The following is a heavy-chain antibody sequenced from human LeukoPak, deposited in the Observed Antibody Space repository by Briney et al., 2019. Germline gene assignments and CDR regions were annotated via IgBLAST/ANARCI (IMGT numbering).Heavy chain of an antibody. Sequence: SETLSLTCTVSGGSINGYYWSWIRQSPGKGLEWIAYIYYSGSTNYNPSLKSRVTISVDTSKNQFSLKLTSVTAADTAVYYCASQYSRDAYDIWGQGTMVTVSS. CDR2: IYYSGST. V-gene: IGHV4-59*01. J-gene: IGHJ3*02. CDR1: GGSINGYY. CDR3: ASQYSRDAYDI. D-gene: IGHD5-12*01.